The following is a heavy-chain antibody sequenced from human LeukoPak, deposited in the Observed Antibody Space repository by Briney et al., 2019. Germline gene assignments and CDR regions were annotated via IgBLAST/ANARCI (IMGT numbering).Heavy chain of an antibody. CDR3: ARHIGGGIEDMDV. J-gene: IGHJ6*03. V-gene: IGHV4-59*08. CDR1: GGSIGTYY. Sequence: SETLSLTCTVSGGSIGTYYWSWVRQSPGTGLKWIGYIYVTGTRYNPYLQSRVTISVDRSRNQFFLKMTSVTAADTAVYYCARHIGGGIEDMDVWGRGTKLTVSS. D-gene: IGHD3-16*02. CDR2: IYVTGT.